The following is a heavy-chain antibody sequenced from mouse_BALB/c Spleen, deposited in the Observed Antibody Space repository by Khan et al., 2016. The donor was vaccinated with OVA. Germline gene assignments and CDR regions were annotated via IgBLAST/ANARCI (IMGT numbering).Heavy chain of an antibody. CDR3: ARPAYDGYYDY. J-gene: IGHJ2*01. V-gene: IGHV1S137*01. CDR1: GYTFTDYA. CDR2: ISTYSGNT. Sequence: QVQLQQSGPELVRPGVSVKISCKGSGYTFTDYAMHWVKQSHAKSLEWIGLISTYSGNTNYKQKFKGKATMTVDKSSSTAYMELARLTSEDSAIXSCARPAYDGYYDYWGQGTTLTVSS. D-gene: IGHD2-3*01.